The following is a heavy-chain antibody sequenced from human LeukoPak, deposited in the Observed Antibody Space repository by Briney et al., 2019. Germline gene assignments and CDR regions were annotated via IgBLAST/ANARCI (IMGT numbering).Heavy chain of an antibody. D-gene: IGHD3-22*01. J-gene: IGHJ3*02. CDR2: ISGSGGST. Sequence: GGSLRLSCAASGLTFSSYAMSWVRQAPGKGQEWVSAISGSGGSTYYADSVKGRFTISRDNSKNTLYLQMNSLRAEDTAVYYCAKGGAYYYDSSGYFSIWGQGTMVTVSS. CDR3: AKGGAYYYDSSGYFSI. CDR1: GLTFSSYA. V-gene: IGHV3-23*01.